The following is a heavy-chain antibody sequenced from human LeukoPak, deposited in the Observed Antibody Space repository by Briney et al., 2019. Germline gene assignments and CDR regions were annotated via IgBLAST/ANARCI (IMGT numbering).Heavy chain of an antibody. CDR3: ARSPVSSWYPHYFDY. J-gene: IGHJ4*02. V-gene: IGHV4-39*07. CDR1: GDSLRNSGSY. D-gene: IGHD6-13*01. Sequence: SETLSLTCTVSGDSLRNSGSYWVWNRQPSGKGLEWIGSIYYDGKTYYNPSLKSRVTISVDTSKNQFSLKLSSVTAADTAVYYCARSPVSSWYPHYFDYWGQGTLVTVSS. CDR2: IYYDGKT.